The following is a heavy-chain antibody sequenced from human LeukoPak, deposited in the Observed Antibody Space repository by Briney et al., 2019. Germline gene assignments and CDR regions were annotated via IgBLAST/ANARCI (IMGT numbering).Heavy chain of an antibody. J-gene: IGHJ4*02. CDR2: ISSGGNT. V-gene: IGHV4-59*01. Sequence: SETLSLTCTVSGGSISGYFWSWIRQAPGKGLEWFGYISSGGNTNYNPSLKSRVIISVDPSRNRFSLKLSSVTAADTAVFYCARDGYLGSSVLDYWGQGTLVTVSS. D-gene: IGHD3-16*01. CDR3: ARDGYLGSSVLDY. CDR1: GGSISGYF.